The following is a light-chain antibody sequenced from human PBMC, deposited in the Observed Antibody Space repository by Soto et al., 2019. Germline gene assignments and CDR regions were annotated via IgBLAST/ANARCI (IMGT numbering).Light chain of an antibody. CDR2: AAS. CDR3: QQYGSSSCT. Sequence: EIVLTQSPGTLSSSPGERATLSCRASQSVSSTYLSWYQQKPGQAPRLLISAASNRATGIPDRFSGSGSGTDFALTISRLEPEDFAVYYCQQYGSSSCTFGQGTRVEI. CDR1: QSVSSTY. V-gene: IGKV3-20*01. J-gene: IGKJ1*01.